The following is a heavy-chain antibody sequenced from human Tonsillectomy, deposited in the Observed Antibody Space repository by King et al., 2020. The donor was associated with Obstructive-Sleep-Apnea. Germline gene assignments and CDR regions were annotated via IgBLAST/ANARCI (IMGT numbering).Heavy chain of an antibody. Sequence: VQLVESGGGVVQPGRSLRLSCAASGFTFSSYGMHWVRQAPGKGLEWVAVISYDGSNKYYADSVKGRFTISRDNSKNTLYLQMNSLRAEDTAVYYCAKVSGRYWYFDLWGRGTLVTVSS. CDR3: AKVSGRYWYFDL. CDR2: ISYDGSNK. V-gene: IGHV3-30*18. D-gene: IGHD2/OR15-2a*01. CDR1: GFTFSSYG. J-gene: IGHJ2*01.